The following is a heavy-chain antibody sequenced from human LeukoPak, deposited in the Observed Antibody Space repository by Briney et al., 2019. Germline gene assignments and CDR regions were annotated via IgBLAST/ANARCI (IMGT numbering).Heavy chain of an antibody. CDR2: TYYRTKWFN. Sequence: SQTLSLTCAISVDSVSSKSAAWNWIRQSPSRGLEWLGRTYYRTKWFNDYAVSVKSRITVNPDTSKNQFSLQLNSVTPEDTAVYYCARDGYSFGHDFDYWGQGTLVTVSS. D-gene: IGHD5-18*01. V-gene: IGHV6-1*01. CDR3: ARDGYSFGHDFDY. CDR1: VDSVSSKSAA. J-gene: IGHJ4*02.